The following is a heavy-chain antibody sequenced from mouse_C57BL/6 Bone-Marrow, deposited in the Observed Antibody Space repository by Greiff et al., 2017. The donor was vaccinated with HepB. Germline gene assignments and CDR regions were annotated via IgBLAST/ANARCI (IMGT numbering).Heavy chain of an antibody. J-gene: IGHJ4*01. D-gene: IGHD2-2*01. CDR3: AREGYEVMDY. CDR1: GFTFSSYA. Sequence: EVKLMASGGGLVKPGGSLKLSCAASGFTFSSYAMSWVRQTPEKRLEWVATIRDGGSYTYYPDNVKGRFTISRDNAKNNLYLQMSQLKSEDTAMYYCAREGYEVMDYWGQGTSATGSS. CDR2: IRDGGSYT. V-gene: IGHV5-4*01.